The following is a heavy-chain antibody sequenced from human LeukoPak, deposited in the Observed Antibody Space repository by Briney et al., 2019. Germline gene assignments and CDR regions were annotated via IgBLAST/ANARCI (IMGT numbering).Heavy chain of an antibody. V-gene: IGHV4-59*01. CDR3: ARNPGFVFDH. CDR2: IYYSGCT. Sequence: PSKTLSLTCTVSGGSISSYYWSWIRQPPGKGLEWIGYIYYSGCTNYNPSLKSRLTISLDTSKNHFSLNLTSVTAADTAVYYCARNPGFVFDHWDQGTLVTVSS. J-gene: IGHJ4*02. CDR1: GGSISSYY. D-gene: IGHD3-3*01.